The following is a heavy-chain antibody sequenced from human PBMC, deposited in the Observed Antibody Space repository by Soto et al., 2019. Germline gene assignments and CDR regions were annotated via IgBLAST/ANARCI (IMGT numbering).Heavy chain of an antibody. CDR1: GFSLSTSGVG. J-gene: IGHJ4*02. Sequence: SGPTLVNPTQTLTLTCTFSGFSLSTSGVGVGWIRQPPGKALEWLALIYWNDDKRYSPSLKSRLTITKDTSKNQVVLTMTNMDPVDTATYYCAHRTRWLQSGDFDYWGQGTLVTVSS. V-gene: IGHV2-5*01. D-gene: IGHD5-12*01. CDR2: IYWNDDK. CDR3: AHRTRWLQSGDFDY.